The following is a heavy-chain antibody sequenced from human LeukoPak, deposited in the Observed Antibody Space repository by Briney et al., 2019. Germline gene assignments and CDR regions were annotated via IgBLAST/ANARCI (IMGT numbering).Heavy chain of an antibody. Sequence: PGGSLRLSCAASGFTFSDYYMTWVRQAPGKGLEWLSYISTSGSTIYYADSVKGRFTISRDNAKNSLYLQMNSLKGEDTAVYYCARDVGNYDYGGYSDNYYYYYGMDGWGQGTTVTVSS. CDR2: ISTSGSTI. D-gene: IGHD4-17*01. V-gene: IGHV3-11*01. J-gene: IGHJ6*02. CDR3: ARDVGNYDYGGYSDNYYYYYGMDG. CDR1: GFTFSDYY.